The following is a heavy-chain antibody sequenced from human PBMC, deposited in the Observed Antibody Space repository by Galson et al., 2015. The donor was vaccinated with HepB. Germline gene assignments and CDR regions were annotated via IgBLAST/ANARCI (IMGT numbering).Heavy chain of an antibody. CDR1: GFTFSDYY. J-gene: IGHJ4*02. CDR3: ARRAVALFDY. D-gene: IGHD6-19*01. Sequence: SLRLSCAASGFTFSDYYMSWIRQAPGKGLEWVSYISSSSSYTNYADSVKGRFTISRDNAKNSLYLQMNSLRAEDTAVHYCARRAVALFDYWGQGTLVTVSS. V-gene: IGHV3-11*06. CDR2: ISSSSSYT.